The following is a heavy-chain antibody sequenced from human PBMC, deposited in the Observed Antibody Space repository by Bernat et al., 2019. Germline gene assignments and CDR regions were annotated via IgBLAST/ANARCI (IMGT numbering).Heavy chain of an antibody. CDR1: GITFSTYW. Sequence: EVQLVESGGGLVQPGGSLRLSCAASGITFSTYWMSWVRQAPGKGLEWVANIKQDGSENYYVDSVKGRFTISRDSAKNSLYLRMNSLRVEDTAVYYCARGRNYGSGSYYNGPDAFDIWGQGTMVTVSS. CDR2: IKQDGSEN. J-gene: IGHJ3*02. V-gene: IGHV3-7*03. D-gene: IGHD3-10*01. CDR3: ARGRNYGSGSYYNGPDAFDI.